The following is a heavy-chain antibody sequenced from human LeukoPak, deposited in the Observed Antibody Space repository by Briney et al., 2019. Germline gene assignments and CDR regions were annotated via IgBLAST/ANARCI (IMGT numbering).Heavy chain of an antibody. CDR3: ARGHIVVVPAARRSYYYYMDV. V-gene: IGHV3-20*04. CDR2: INWNGGST. Sequence: GGSPRLSCAASGFTFDDYGMSWVRQAPGKGLEWVSGINWNGGSTGYADSVKGRFTISRDNAKNSLYLQMNSLRAEDTALYYCARGHIVVVPAARRSYYYYMDVWGKGTTVTVSS. CDR1: GFTFDDYG. D-gene: IGHD2-2*01. J-gene: IGHJ6*03.